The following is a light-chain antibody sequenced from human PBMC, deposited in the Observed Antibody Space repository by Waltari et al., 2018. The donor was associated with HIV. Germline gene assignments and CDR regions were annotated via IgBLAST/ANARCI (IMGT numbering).Light chain of an antibody. CDR2: DNN. Sequence: QSVLPQPPSVSAAPGQKVTISCSGSSSNLGNNYVSWYQQLPGTAPKLLIYDNNKRPSGIPDRFSGSKSGTSATLGITGLQTGDEADYYCGTWDSSLSAGVFGGGTKLTVL. CDR3: GTWDSSLSAGV. J-gene: IGLJ2*01. CDR1: SSNLGNNY. V-gene: IGLV1-51*01.